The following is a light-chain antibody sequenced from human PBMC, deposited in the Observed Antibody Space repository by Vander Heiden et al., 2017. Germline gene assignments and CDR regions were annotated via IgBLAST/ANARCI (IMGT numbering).Light chain of an antibody. J-gene: IGKJ1*01. CDR2: GAS. CDR1: QIINNY. Sequence: DIQMTQSPSSLSASVGDRVTITCRASQIINNYLNWYQQKPGKAPKLLIAGASVLQPGVPSRFGGSGFGTDFTLTITRLEPEDFATFYWQQSFATHTFGQGTKV. V-gene: IGKV1-39*01. CDR3: QQSFATHT.